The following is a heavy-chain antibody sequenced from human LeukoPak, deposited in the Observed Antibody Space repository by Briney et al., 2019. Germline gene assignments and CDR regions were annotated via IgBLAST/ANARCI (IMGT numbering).Heavy chain of an antibody. CDR3: ARARIAAACFDY. D-gene: IGHD6-13*01. CDR2: ISYDGSNK. Sequence: GGSLRLSCAASGFTFSSYAMHWVRQAPGKGLEWVAVISYDGSNKYYADSVKGRFTISRDNSKNTLYLQMNSLRAEDTAVYYCARARIAAACFDYWGQGTLVTVSS. V-gene: IGHV3-30-3*01. J-gene: IGHJ4*02. CDR1: GFTFSSYA.